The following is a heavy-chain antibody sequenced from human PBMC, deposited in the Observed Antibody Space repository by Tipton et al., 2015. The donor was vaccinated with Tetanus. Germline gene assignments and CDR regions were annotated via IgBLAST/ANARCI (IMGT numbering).Heavy chain of an antibody. V-gene: IGHV1-46*01. CDR3: ARDGAVEYEGESSGYCSPYYYYGMDV. D-gene: IGHD3-22*01. Sequence: QLVQSGAEVKKPGASVKVSCKASGYTFTSYYKHWVRQAPGQGLEWMGIINPSGGSTSYAQKFQGRVTMTRDTSTSTVYMELSSLRSEDTAVYYCARDGAVEYEGESSGYCSPYYYYGMDVGGQGTTVTVSS. CDR2: INPSGGST. CDR1: GYTFTSYY. J-gene: IGHJ6*02.